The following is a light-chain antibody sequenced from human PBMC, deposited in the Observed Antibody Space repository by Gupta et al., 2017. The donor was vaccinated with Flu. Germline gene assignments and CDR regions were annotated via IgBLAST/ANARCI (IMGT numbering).Light chain of an antibody. V-gene: IGKV1-5*03. CDR3: QQYGNCSST. J-gene: IGKJ2*01. Sequence: QKAGKAPKLLIYKGSRVESEVPSRFSGSSSGTDFTLTITSLQPDDFATYYCQQYGNCSSTFGQGTKMEIK. CDR2: KGS.